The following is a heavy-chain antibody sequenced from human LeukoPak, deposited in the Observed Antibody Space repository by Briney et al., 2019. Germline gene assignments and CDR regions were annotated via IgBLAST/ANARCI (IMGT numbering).Heavy chain of an antibody. CDR2: MNPNSGNT. D-gene: IGHD4-17*01. CDR3: ARGIYGDYGADYYYYYMDV. V-gene: IGHV1-8*01. CDR1: GYTFTSYD. J-gene: IGHJ6*03. Sequence: ASVKVSCKASGYTFTSYDINWVRQATGQGLEWMGWMNPNSGNTGYAQKFQGRVTMTRNNSISTAYMELRSLRSEDTAVYYCARGIYGDYGADYYYYYMDVWGKGTTVTVSS.